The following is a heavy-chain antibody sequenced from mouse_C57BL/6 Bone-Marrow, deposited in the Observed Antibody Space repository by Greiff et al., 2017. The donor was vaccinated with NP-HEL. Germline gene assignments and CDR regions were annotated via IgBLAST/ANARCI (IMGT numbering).Heavy chain of an antibody. J-gene: IGHJ1*03. CDR1: GFSLTSYG. Sequence: QVQLKESGPGLVQPSQSLSITCTVSGFSLTSYGVHWVRQSPGKGLEWLGVIWSGGSTDYNAAFISRLSISKDNSKSQVFFKMNSLQADDTAIYYCARSGPYYSNYWYFDVWGTGTTVTVSS. CDR3: ARSGPYYSNYWYFDV. D-gene: IGHD2-5*01. V-gene: IGHV2-2*01. CDR2: IWSGGST.